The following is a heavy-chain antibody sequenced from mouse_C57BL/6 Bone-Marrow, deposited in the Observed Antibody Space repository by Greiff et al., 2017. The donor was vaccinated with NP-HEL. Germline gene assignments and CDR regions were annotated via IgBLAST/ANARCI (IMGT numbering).Heavy chain of an antibody. CDR2: IYPSDSET. V-gene: IGHV1-61*01. Sequence: QVQLQQPGAELVRPGSSVKLSCKASGYTFTSYWMDWVKQRPGQGLEWIGNIYPSDSETPYNQKFKDKATLTVDKSSSTAYMQLSSLTSEDSAVYYCASPSYYSNYHWYFDVWGTGTTVTVSS. CDR3: ASPSYYSNYHWYFDV. CDR1: GYTFTSYW. D-gene: IGHD2-5*01. J-gene: IGHJ1*03.